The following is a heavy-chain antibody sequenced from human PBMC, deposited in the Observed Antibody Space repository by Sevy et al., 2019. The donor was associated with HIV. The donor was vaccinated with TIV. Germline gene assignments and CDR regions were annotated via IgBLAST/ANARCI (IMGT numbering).Heavy chain of an antibody. CDR3: ARDAPYYDFWSVVSGSYFDY. V-gene: IGHV3-48*01. D-gene: IGHD3-3*01. J-gene: IGHJ4*02. CDR1: GFTFSSYS. CDR2: ISSSSSTI. Sequence: GGSLRLSCAASGFTFSSYSMNWVRQAPGKGLEWVSYISSSSSTIYYADSVKGRFTISRDNAKNSLYLQMNSLRAEDTAVYYCARDAPYYDFWSVVSGSYFDYWGQRTLVTVSS.